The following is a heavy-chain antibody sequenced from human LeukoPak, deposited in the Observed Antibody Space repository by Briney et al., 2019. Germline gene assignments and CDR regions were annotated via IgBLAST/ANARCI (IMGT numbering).Heavy chain of an antibody. CDR2: IWPDESNV. V-gene: IGHV3-30*02. Sequence: GGSLRLSCAASGFTFNIYGMHWVRQAPGKGLEWVAVIWPDESNVHYADSVKDRFTISRDTSENTLYLQMNSLRAEDTAVYYCAGSFYGSGSSNIPPNWFDPWGQGTLVTVSS. CDR3: AGSFYGSGSSNIPPNWFDP. D-gene: IGHD3-10*01. J-gene: IGHJ5*02. CDR1: GFTFNIYG.